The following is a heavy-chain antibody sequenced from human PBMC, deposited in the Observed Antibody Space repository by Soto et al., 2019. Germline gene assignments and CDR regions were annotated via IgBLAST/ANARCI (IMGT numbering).Heavy chain of an antibody. Sequence: SVSMCCTWTLAGGSVSSCYWSWIRQPAGKGLAWIGRIYTSGSTTYSPSLKSRVTMSVDTSKNQFSLKLSSVTAADTAVYYCARDREGTAAIFNGMDVCAEGTTVTVSS. CDR1: GGSVSSCY. CDR3: ARDREGTAAIFNGMDV. J-gene: IGHJ6*02. CDR2: IYTSGST. D-gene: IGHD2-2*01. V-gene: IGHV4-4*07.